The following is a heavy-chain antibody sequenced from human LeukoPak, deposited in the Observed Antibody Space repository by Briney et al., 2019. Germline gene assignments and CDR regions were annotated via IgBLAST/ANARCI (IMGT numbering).Heavy chain of an antibody. V-gene: IGHV5-51*01. CDR1: GYSFTSYW. Sequence: RGESLKISCKGSGYSFTSYWIGWVRQMPGKGLEWMGIIYPGDSDTRYSPSFQGQVTISADKSIGTAYLQWSSLKASDTAMYYCARHPRGITGTTLNYYYMDVWGKGTTVTVSS. D-gene: IGHD1-7*01. CDR2: IYPGDSDT. CDR3: ARHPRGITGTTLNYYYMDV. J-gene: IGHJ6*03.